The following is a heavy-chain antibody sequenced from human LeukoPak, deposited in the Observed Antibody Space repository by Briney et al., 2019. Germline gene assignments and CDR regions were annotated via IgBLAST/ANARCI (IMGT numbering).Heavy chain of an antibody. D-gene: IGHD3-10*01. J-gene: IGHJ3*02. CDR1: GGTFSSYA. CDR2: IIPIFGTA. Sequence: SVKVSCKASGGTFSSYAIRWVPQAPGQGLEWIGRIIPIFGTANYAQKFQGRVTITTDESTSTAYMELSSLRSEDTAVYYCARGAHYYGHPDAFDIWGQGTMVTVSS. V-gene: IGHV1-69*05. CDR3: ARGAHYYGHPDAFDI.